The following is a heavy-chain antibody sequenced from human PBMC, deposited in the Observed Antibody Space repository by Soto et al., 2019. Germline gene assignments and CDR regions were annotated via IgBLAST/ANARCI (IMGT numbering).Heavy chain of an antibody. CDR2: IYSGGST. J-gene: IGHJ3*02. CDR3: ARDSYYDILTGQGRDAFDI. CDR1: GFTVTSNF. V-gene: IGHV3-66*01. D-gene: IGHD3-9*01. Sequence: EVQLVESGGGLVQPGGSLRLSCAASGFTVTSNFMSWVRQAPGKGLEWVSVIYSGGSTYYADSVKGRFTISRDNSKNTLYLQMNSLRAEDMAVYYCARDSYYDILTGQGRDAFDIWGQGTMVTVSS.